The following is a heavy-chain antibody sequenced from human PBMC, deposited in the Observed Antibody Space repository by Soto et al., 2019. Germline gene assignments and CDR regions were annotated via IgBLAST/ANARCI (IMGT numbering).Heavy chain of an antibody. Sequence: GGSLRLSCTASGFTFGDYAMSWFRQAPWKGLEWVGFIRSKAYGGTTEYAASVKGRFTISRDDSKSIAYLQMNSLKTEDTAVYYCTRGLITIFGVGLDAFDIWGQGTMVTVSS. V-gene: IGHV3-49*03. D-gene: IGHD3-3*01. CDR3: TRGLITIFGVGLDAFDI. J-gene: IGHJ3*02. CDR1: GFTFGDYA. CDR2: IRSKAYGGTT.